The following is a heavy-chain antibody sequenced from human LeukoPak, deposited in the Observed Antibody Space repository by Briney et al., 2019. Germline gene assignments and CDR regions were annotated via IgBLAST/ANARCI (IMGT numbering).Heavy chain of an antibody. V-gene: IGHV1-2*02. CDR2: INPNGNGA. Sequence: ASMKVSCKTSGYIFTHYCIQWVRQAPGQGFEWMGWINPNGNGAKYAQQFQGRLTMTTDTSIDTAYMELSGLKSDDTAIYYCAKAMDTSMVPDLNYWGQGTLVTVSS. CDR1: GYIFTHYC. CDR3: AKAMDTSMVPDLNY. D-gene: IGHD5-18*01. J-gene: IGHJ4*02.